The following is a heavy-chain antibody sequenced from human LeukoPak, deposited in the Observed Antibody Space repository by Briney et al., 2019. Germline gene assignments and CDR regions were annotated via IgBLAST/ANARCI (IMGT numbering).Heavy chain of an antibody. J-gene: IGHJ4*02. CDR3: ARGKDYGDYFDY. Sequence: PSETLSLTCAVYGGSFSGYYWSWIRQPPGKGLEWIGEINHSGSTNYNPSPKSRVTISVDTSKNQFSLKLSSVTAADTAVYYCARGKDYGDYFDYWGQGTLVTVSS. CDR1: GGSFSGYY. CDR2: INHSGST. V-gene: IGHV4-34*01. D-gene: IGHD4-17*01.